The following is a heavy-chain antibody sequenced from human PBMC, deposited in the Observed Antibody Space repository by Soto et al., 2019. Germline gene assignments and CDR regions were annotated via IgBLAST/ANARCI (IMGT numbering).Heavy chain of an antibody. J-gene: IGHJ6*03. D-gene: IGHD6-13*01. CDR1: GYTFTSYY. CDR2: INPSGGST. Sequence: QVQLVQSGAEVKKPGASVKVSCKASGYTFTSYYMHWVRQAPGQGLEWMGIINPSGGSTSYAQKFQRRVTMTRATSAGTVYMEQCSMRDEEKDVYYCTRGMGVKGAGRYYYYYYMAVWGKGTTVTVSS. CDR3: TRGMGVKGAGRYYYYYYMAV. V-gene: IGHV1-46*03.